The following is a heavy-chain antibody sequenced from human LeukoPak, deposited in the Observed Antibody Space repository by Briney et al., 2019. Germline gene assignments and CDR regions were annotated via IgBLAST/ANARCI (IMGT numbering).Heavy chain of an antibody. Sequence: SETLSLTCTVSGGSISSYYWSWIRQAPGKGLEWIGYIYYSGSTVYNPSLESRVTISVDTSKNQFSLKVRSVTAADTAVYYCAREAYSSAWYLDYWGQGTLVTVSS. J-gene: IGHJ4*02. CDR2: IYYSGST. V-gene: IGHV4-59*01. CDR1: GGSISSYY. CDR3: AREAYSSAWYLDY. D-gene: IGHD6-19*01.